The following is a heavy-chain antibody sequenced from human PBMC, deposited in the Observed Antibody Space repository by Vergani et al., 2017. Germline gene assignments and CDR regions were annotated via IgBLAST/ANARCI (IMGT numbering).Heavy chain of an antibody. V-gene: IGHV1-69*01. J-gene: IGHJ6*03. Sequence: QVQLVQSGAEVKKPGSSVKVSCKASGGTFSSYAISWVRQAPGQGLEWMGGIIPIFGTANYAQKFQGRVTITADESTSTDYMELSSLRSEDTAVYYCAIPGQGYCSSTSCYTPYYYYYMDVWGKGTTVTVSS. CDR2: IIPIFGTA. CDR1: GGTFSSYA. CDR3: AIPGQGYCSSTSCYTPYYYYYMDV. D-gene: IGHD2-2*02.